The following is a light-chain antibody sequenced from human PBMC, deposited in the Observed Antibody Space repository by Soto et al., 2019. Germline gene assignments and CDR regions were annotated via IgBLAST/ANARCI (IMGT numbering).Light chain of an antibody. J-gene: IGLJ1*01. V-gene: IGLV3-21*02. CDR2: DAR. Sequence: SYELPQPPSVSVAPGQTARITCGGDNVGGKSVQWYQQKPGQAPVLVLYDARDRPSWIPERFSGSNSGNTATLIISSVEAGDEADFYCQVWDTITDQYIFGSGTKVTVL. CDR3: QVWDTITDQYI. CDR1: NVGGKS.